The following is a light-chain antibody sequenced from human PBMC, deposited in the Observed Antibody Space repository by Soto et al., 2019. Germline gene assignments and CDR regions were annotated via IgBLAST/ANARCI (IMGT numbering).Light chain of an antibody. CDR3: VLYMGSGIWV. V-gene: IGLV8-61*01. CDR1: SGSVSTSYY. Sequence: QTVVTQEPSFSVSPGRTVTLTCGLSSGSVSTSYYPSWYQQTPGQAPRTLIYSTNTRSSGVPDRFSGSILGNKAALPITGAKEVDESVYSWVLYMGSGIWVFGGGTKLTVL. CDR2: STN. J-gene: IGLJ3*02.